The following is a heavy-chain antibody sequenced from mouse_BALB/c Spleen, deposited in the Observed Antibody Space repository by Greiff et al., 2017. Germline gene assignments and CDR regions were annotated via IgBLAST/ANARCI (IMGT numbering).Heavy chain of an antibody. CDR1: GYKFPAYV. J-gene: IGHJ3*01. V-gene: IGHV1-14*01. Sequence: VQLKESGPELVKPGASVKMSSKPSGYKFPAYVMTGVKQKPGQGLEWIGYINPYNDGTKYNEKFKGKATLTSDKSSSTAYMELSSLTSEDSAVYYCARGGDGSSPWFAYWGQGTLVTVSA. D-gene: IGHD1-1*01. CDR2: INPYNDGT. CDR3: ARGGDGSSPWFAY.